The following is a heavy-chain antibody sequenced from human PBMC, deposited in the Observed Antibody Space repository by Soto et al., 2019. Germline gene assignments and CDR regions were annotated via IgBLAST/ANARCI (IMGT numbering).Heavy chain of an antibody. CDR1: GGSISSYY. CDR3: ARWGPSYDFWSGQPFDY. V-gene: IGHV4-59*01. D-gene: IGHD3-3*01. J-gene: IGHJ4*02. Sequence: SETLSLTCTVSGGSISSYYWSWIRQPPGKGLEWIGYIYYSGSTNYNPSLKSRVTISVDTSKNQFSLKLSSVTAADTAVYYCARWGPSYDFWSGQPFDYWGQGTLVTVSS. CDR2: IYYSGST.